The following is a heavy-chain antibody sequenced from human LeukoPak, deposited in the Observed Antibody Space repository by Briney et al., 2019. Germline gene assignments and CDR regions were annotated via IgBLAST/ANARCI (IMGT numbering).Heavy chain of an antibody. Sequence: GGSLRLSCTASGFTFSDYAMNWVRQAPGRGMEGVSGISNSGGARYYEGSVHGPSTVSRDNFSNTLYLQMNSLRSEDTAVYYCARDRENQYFDYWGQGTLVTVSS. CDR3: ARDRENQYFDY. CDR2: ISNSGGAR. D-gene: IGHD1-14*01. J-gene: IGHJ4*02. CDR1: GFTFSDYA. V-gene: IGHV3-23*01.